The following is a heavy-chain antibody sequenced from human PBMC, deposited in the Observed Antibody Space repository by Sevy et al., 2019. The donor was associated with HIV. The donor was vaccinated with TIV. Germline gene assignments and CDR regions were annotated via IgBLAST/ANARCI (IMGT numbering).Heavy chain of an antibody. Sequence: SGPTLVNPIQTLTLTCTFSGFSLSTSGVGVGWIRQPPGKALEWLALIYWDDDKRYSPSLKSRLTITKDTSKNQVVLTMTDMDPVDTATYYCVHRPENYDILTGYLPNWFDPWGQGTLVTVSS. CDR3: VHRPENYDILTGYLPNWFDP. CDR1: GFSLSTSGVG. D-gene: IGHD3-9*01. V-gene: IGHV2-5*02. J-gene: IGHJ5*02. CDR2: IYWDDDK.